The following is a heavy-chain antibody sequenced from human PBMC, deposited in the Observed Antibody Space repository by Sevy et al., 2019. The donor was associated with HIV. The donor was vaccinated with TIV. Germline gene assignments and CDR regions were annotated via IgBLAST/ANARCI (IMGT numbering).Heavy chain of an antibody. J-gene: IGHJ4*02. V-gene: IGHV1-2*02. CDR1: GYTFTGYY. CDR2: MNPNSGGT. D-gene: IGHD6-19*01. CDR3: ASSGWYSLYFDY. Sequence: ASVKVSCKASGYTFTGYYMHWVRQAPGQGLEWMGWMNPNSGGTNCAQKFQGRVTMTRDTSISTAYMELSRLRSDDTAVYYCASSGWYSLYFDYWGQGTLVTVSS.